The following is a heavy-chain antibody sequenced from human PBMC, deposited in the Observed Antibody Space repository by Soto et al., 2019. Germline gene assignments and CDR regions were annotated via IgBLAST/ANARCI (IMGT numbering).Heavy chain of an antibody. CDR3: ARDQLEGNWFDP. V-gene: IGHV4-30-2*01. CDR1: GGSISSGGYS. D-gene: IGHD1-1*01. J-gene: IGHJ5*02. Sequence: QLQLQESGSGLVRPSQTLSLTCAVSGGSISSGGYSWNWIRQPPGKGLEWMGYIYHSGSTLYNPSLKSRVTISVDKTKNHFSLKLSSVTAADTAVYYCARDQLEGNWFDPWGQGTLVTVSS. CDR2: IYHSGST.